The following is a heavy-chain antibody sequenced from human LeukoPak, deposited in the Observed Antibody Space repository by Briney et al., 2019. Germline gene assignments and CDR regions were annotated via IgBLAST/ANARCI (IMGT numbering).Heavy chain of an antibody. CDR1: GYTFTTLG. CDR3: AREVGSGWFYYYYGMDV. V-gene: IGHV1-18*01. J-gene: IGHJ6*02. D-gene: IGHD6-19*01. Sequence: ASVKVSCKASGYTFTTLGITWVRQAPGQGLEWMGWINTYNHNTYYAQKFQDRLTVTADTSTSTVYMDLSSLRSDDTAVYYCAREVGSGWFYYYYGMDVWGQGTTVTVSS. CDR2: INTYNHNT.